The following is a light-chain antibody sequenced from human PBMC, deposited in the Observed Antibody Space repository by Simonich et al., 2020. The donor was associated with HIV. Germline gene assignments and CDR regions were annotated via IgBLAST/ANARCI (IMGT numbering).Light chain of an antibody. J-gene: IGLJ3*02. CDR2: DVY. CDR1: SSDVGSYKY. Sequence: QSALTQPRSLSGSPGQSVTISCPGTSSDVGSYKYGSWYQDHPDNAPKLMIGDVYKRPSGVPDRFSGAKAGNTASLTISGLQAEDEAEWGGCSDTGSYTLMFGGGTKLTVL. V-gene: IGLV2-11*01. CDR3: CSDTGSYTLM.